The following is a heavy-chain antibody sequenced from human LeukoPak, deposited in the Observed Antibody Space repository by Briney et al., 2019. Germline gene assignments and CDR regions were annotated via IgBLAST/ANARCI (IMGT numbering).Heavy chain of an antibody. D-gene: IGHD3-22*01. V-gene: IGHV3-15*01. CDR2: IKSKTDGGTT. CDR1: GFTFSNAW. J-gene: IGHJ4*02. Sequence: GGSLRLSCAASGFTFSNAWMSWVRQAPGKGLEWVGRIKSKTDGGTTDYAAPVKGRFTISKDDSKNTLYLQMNSLKTEDTAVYYCTTNLWYYYDSSGQFDYFDYWGQGTLVTVSS. CDR3: TTNLWYYYDSSGQFDYFDY.